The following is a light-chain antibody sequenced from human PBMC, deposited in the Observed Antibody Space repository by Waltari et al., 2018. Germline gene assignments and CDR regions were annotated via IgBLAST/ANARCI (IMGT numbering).Light chain of an antibody. CDR3: ASWDDLLNGLV. J-gene: IGLJ1*01. V-gene: IGLV1-44*01. CDR2: GDD. CDR1: DSNIGSNT. Sequence: QSVLTQPPSASETPGQRLTISCSGSDSNIGSNTVSWYRQFPGTAPILLMFGDDLRPSGVPDRFSGSKSGTSASLAISGLQPEDEADYYCASWDDLLNGLVFGSGTKVSVL.